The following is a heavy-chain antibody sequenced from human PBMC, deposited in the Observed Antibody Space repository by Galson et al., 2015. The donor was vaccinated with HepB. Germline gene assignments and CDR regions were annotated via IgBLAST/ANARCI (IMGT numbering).Heavy chain of an antibody. J-gene: IGHJ5*02. CDR3: ARGLTYYYDSSGYYPWFDP. CDR1: GYSISSSNW. V-gene: IGHV4-28*03. CDR2: IYYSGST. Sequence: ETLSLTCAVSGYSISSSNWWGWIRQPPGKGLEWIGNIYYSGSTYYNPSLKSRVTMSVDTSKNQFSLKLSSVTAADTAVYYCARGLTYYYDSSGYYPWFDPWGQGTLVTVSS. D-gene: IGHD3-22*01.